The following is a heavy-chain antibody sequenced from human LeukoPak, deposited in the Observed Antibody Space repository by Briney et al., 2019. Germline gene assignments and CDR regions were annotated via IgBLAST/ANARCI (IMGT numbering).Heavy chain of an antibody. CDR1: GGSISSYY. CDR2: IYYSGST. Sequence: SETLSLTCTVSGGSISSYYWSWIRQPPGTGLEWIGYIYYSGSTNYNPSLKSRVTISVDTSKNQFSLKLSSVTAADTAVYYCARDTVYDILTGYAHAFDIWGQGTMVTVSS. D-gene: IGHD3-9*01. V-gene: IGHV4-59*01. CDR3: ARDTVYDILTGYAHAFDI. J-gene: IGHJ3*02.